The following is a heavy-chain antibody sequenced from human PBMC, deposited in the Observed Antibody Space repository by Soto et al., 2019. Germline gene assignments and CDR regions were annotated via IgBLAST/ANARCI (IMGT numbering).Heavy chain of an antibody. V-gene: IGHV3-21*01. CDR2: ISSSSSYI. D-gene: IGHD3-9*01. J-gene: IGHJ6*02. CDR1: GFTFGTYA. CDR3: ANTVLRYFDWLEVDV. Sequence: PGGSLRLSCAASGFTFGTYAMSWVRQAPGKGLEWVSSISSSSSYIYYADSVKGRFTISRDNAKNSLYLQMNSLRAEDTAVYYCANTVLRYFDWLEVDVWGQGTTVTLSS.